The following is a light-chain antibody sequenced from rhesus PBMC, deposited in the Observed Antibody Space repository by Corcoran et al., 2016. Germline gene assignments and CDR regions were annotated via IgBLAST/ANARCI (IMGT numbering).Light chain of an antibody. CDR3: QQGYSTPWT. CDR2: YAT. J-gene: IGKJ1*01. V-gene: IGKV1-32*03. CDR1: QGITSY. Sequence: DIQMSQSPSSLSASVGDRVTITCRASQGITSYLNWYQQKPGKAPKRLIYYATRLASGVPSMFSGSGAGTDNTITISSLKPEDFATYYCQQGYSTPWTCGQGTKVEIK.